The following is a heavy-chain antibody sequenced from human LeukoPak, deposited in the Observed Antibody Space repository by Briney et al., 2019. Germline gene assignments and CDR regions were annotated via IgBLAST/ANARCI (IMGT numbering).Heavy chain of an antibody. CDR3: ARSRIGLGHIAARPLDY. CDR2: ISAYNGNT. V-gene: IGHV1-18*01. Sequence: ASVKVSCKASGYTFTSYGISWVRQAPGQGLEWMGWISAYNGNTNYAQKLQGRVTMTTDTSTSTAYMELRSLRSDDTAVYYCARSRIGLGHIAARPLDYWGQGTLVTVSS. J-gene: IGHJ4*02. CDR1: GYTFTSYG. D-gene: IGHD6-6*01.